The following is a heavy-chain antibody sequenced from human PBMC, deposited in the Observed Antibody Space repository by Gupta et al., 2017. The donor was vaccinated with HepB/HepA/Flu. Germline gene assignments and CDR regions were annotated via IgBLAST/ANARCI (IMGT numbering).Heavy chain of an antibody. J-gene: IGHJ6*03. CDR1: GFTFSSYW. Sequence: EVQLVESGGGLVQPGGSLRLSCAASGFTFSSYWMSWVRQAPGKGLEWVANIKQDGSEKYYVDSVKGRFTISRDNAKNSLYLQMNSLRAEDTAVYYCARDRYYDFWSGYYPGAYQESYYMDVWGKGTTVTVSS. D-gene: IGHD3-3*01. CDR3: ARDRYYDFWSGYYPGAYQESYYMDV. CDR2: IKQDGSEK. V-gene: IGHV3-7*01.